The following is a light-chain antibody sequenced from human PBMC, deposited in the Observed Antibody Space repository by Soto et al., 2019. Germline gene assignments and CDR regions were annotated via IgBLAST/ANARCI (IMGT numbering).Light chain of an antibody. CDR1: QSVSR. CDR2: DAS. CDR3: QQYDGSWIT. Sequence: ENAFTQLPGTLSLSPGERATLSCRASQSVSRLVWYQQKPGQAPRLLMNDASSRATDTPDRFSGSGSGTDFTLTISRVEPEDLSVYYCQQYDGSWITFGQGTRLEIK. V-gene: IGKV3-20*01. J-gene: IGKJ5*01.